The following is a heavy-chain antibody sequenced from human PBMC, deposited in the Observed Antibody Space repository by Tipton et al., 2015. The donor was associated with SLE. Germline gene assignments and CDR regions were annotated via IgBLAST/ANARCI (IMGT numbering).Heavy chain of an antibody. CDR1: IFTFGDYT. V-gene: IGHV3-43*01. J-gene: IGHJ4*02. Sequence: SLRLSCTASIFTFGDYTMHWVRQAPGKSLEWISLLSWDGTSDYYADSVKGRFTISRDNSKKSLYLQMNSLTTEDTAWYYCARGSSWAVFDSWGQGTLVTVSS. D-gene: IGHD6-13*01. CDR2: LSWDGTSD. CDR3: ARGSSWAVFDS.